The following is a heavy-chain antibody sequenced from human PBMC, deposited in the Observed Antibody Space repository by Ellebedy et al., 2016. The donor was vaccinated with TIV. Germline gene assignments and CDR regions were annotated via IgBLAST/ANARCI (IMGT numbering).Heavy chain of an antibody. CDR3: SRGIAAVMY. V-gene: IGHV3-21*06. CDR2: ITVSSSYM. Sequence: GESLKISCAAIGFTFSNYSMNWVRQAPGKGLEWVSSITVSSSYMFYADSVKGRFTISRDNAKNTLYLQMNSLRAEDTAVYYCSRGIAAVMYWGQGTLVTVSS. CDR1: GFTFSNYS. J-gene: IGHJ4*02. D-gene: IGHD6-13*01.